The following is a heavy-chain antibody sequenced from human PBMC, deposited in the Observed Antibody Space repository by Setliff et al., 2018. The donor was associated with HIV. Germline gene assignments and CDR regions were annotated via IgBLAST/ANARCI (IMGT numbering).Heavy chain of an antibody. V-gene: IGHV4-39*07. Sequence: PSETLSLTCTVSGDSSGINYWAWIRQPPGKGLEWIGSVSYAGTTYYNPSLEGRVSMSFDSSKNQFSLRLRSMAAADTAVYYCAREAPSEPTRYYNFWSGHSVLSWFDPWGQGTLVTVSS. CDR2: VSYAGTT. J-gene: IGHJ5*02. CDR3: AREAPSEPTRYYNFWSGHSVLSWFDP. CDR1: GDSSGINY. D-gene: IGHD3-3*01.